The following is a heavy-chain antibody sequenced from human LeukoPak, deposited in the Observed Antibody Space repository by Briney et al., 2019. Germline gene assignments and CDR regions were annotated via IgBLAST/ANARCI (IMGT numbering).Heavy chain of an antibody. D-gene: IGHD4-17*01. V-gene: IGHV1-46*01. Sequence: ASVKVSCKASGYTFTSYYMHWVRQAPGQGLEWMGIINPSGGSTSYAQKFQGRVTMTRDMSTSTVYMELSSLRSEDTAVYYCASAVTTSLYYMDVWGKGTTVTVSS. CDR1: GYTFTSYY. J-gene: IGHJ6*03. CDR3: ASAVTTSLYYMDV. CDR2: INPSGGST.